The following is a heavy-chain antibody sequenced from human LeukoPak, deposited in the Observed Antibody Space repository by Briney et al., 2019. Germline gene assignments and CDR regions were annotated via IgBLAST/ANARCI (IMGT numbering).Heavy chain of an antibody. D-gene: IGHD3-22*01. CDR2: MNPNSGNT. V-gene: IGHV1-8*01. CDR1: GYTFTSYD. Sequence: ASVKVSCKASGYTFTSYDINWVRQATGQGLEWMGWMNPNSGNTGYAQKFQGRVTMTRNTSISTAYMELSSLRSEDTAVYYCARGYYDSGVYSFDCYSVLGGGAPWVTVS. J-gene: IGHJ2*01. CDR3: ARGYYDSGVYSFDCYSVL.